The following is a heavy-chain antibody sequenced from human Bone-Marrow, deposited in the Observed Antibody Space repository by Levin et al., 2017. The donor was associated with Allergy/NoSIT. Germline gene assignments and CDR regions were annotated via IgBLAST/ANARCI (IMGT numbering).Heavy chain of an antibody. CDR2: IYWDNDK. CDR1: GFSLSTNGVA. CDR3: AHMEYNGHDDYFDF. J-gene: IGHJ4*02. V-gene: IGHV2-5*02. Sequence: SGPTLVKPTQTLTLTCTFSGFSLSTNGVAVGWIRQPPGKALEWPALIYWDNDKRYSPSLRSRLTITRDTSKNQVVLIITNMDPVDTGTYFCAHMEYNGHDDYFDFWGQGTLVTVSS. D-gene: IGHD5-12*01.